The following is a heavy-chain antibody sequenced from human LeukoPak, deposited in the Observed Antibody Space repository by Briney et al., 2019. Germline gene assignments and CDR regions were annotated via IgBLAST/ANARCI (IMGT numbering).Heavy chain of an antibody. D-gene: IGHD3-22*01. CDR1: GFTFNRYG. CDR2: ISGSGGST. J-gene: IGHJ4*02. V-gene: IGHV3-23*01. Sequence: GGSLRLSCAASGFTFNRYGMSWVRQAPGKGLEWVSAISGSGGSTYYADSVKGRFTISRDNSKNTLYLQMNSLRAEDTAIYYCAKPMYYYDSSGYYGPFDYWGQGTLVTVSS. CDR3: AKPMYYYDSSGYYGPFDY.